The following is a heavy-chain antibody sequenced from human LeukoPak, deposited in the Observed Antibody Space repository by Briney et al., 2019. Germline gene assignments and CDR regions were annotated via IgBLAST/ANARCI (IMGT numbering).Heavy chain of an antibody. Sequence: XLRLSCAXXXXXXXXXWMXXXRQAPXXXLXXXRRIKSTIAPGTTDYAAPVKGRFTISRDDSKNTLYLQMNSLKIEDTAVYYCTTSGNPSLIDIWGQGTMVTVSS. D-gene: IGHD1-26*01. CDR2: IKSTIAPGTT. V-gene: IGHV3-15*01. CDR1: XXXXXXXW. CDR3: TTSGNPSLIDI. J-gene: IGHJ3*02.